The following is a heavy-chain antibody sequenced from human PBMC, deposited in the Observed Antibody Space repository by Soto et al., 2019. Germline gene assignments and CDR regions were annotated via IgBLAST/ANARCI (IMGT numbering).Heavy chain of an antibody. J-gene: IGHJ6*02. CDR3: TRTSAAGKNYYGMDV. Sequence: PSETLSLTCTVSGGSISSYYWSWIRQPPGKGLEWIGYIYYTGSTNYNPSLKSRVTISVDTSKNQVSLKLSSVTAADTAMYYCTRTSAAGKNYYGMDVWGQGTTVTVSS. D-gene: IGHD6-13*01. CDR2: IYYTGST. CDR1: GGSISSYY. V-gene: IGHV4-59*08.